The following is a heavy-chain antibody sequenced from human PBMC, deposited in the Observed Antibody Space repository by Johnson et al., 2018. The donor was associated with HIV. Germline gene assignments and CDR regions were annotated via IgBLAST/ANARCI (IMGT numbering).Heavy chain of an antibody. CDR3: ARDDGGGGDAFDI. D-gene: IGHD2-15*01. CDR1: AFTFSNYA. V-gene: IGHV3-30*04. CDR2: ISYAGSYK. Sequence: QVLLVESGGGVVQPGRSLRLACAASAFTFSNYAMHWVRQAPGKGLEWVALISYAGSYKDYADSVKGRFSISRDNSKNTRYLQMNSLRAEDTAVYYCARDDGGGGDAFDIWGQGTMVTVSS. J-gene: IGHJ3*02.